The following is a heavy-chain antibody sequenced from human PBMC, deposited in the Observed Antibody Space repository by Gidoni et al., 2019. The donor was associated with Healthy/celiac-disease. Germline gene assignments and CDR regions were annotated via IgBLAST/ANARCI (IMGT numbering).Heavy chain of an antibody. D-gene: IGHD4-4*01. J-gene: IGHJ6*02. CDR2: IWYDGSNK. Sequence: QVQLVESGGGVVQPGRSLRLSCAASGFTFSSYGMHWVRQAPGKGLGWVAVIWYDGSNKYYADSVKGRFTISRDNSKNTLYLQMNSLRAEDTAVYYCAREMTTVILRYGMDVWGQGTTVTVSS. V-gene: IGHV3-33*01. CDR1: GFTFSSYG. CDR3: AREMTTVILRYGMDV.